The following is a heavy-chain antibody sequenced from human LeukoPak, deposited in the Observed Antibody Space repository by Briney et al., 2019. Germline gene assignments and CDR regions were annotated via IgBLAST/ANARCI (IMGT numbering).Heavy chain of an antibody. D-gene: IGHD2-2*01. V-gene: IGHV4-30-2*01. CDR2: IYHSGST. J-gene: IGHJ6*02. Sequence: SQTLSLTYAVSGGSISSGGYSWSWIRQPPGKGLEWIGYIYHSGSTYYNPSLKSRVTISVDRSKNQFSLKLSSVTAADTAVYYCASNIRIYCSSTSCPRDYYYGMDVWGQGTTVTVSS. CDR1: GGSISSGGYS. CDR3: ASNIRIYCSSTSCPRDYYYGMDV.